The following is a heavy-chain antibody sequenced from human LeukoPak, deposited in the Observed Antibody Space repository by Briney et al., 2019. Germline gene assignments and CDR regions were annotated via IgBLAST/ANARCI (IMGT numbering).Heavy chain of an antibody. V-gene: IGHV3-74*01. J-gene: IGHJ3*02. CDR3: ARAGKTGAAAFDI. CDR2: INSDGSST. D-gene: IGHD3-10*01. Sequence: GGSLRLSCAASGFTFSSYWMHWVRQAPGKGLVWVSRINSDGSSTNYADSVKGRFTISRDNTKNTLYPQMNSLRAEDTAVYYCARAGKTGAAAFDIWGQGTMVTVSS. CDR1: GFTFSSYW.